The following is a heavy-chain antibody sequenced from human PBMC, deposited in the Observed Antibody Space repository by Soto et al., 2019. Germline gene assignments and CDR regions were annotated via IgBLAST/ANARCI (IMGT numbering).Heavy chain of an antibody. CDR2: ISGSGGST. J-gene: IGHJ4*02. Sequence: GGSLRLSCAASGFTFSSYAMSWVRQAPGKGLEWVSAISGSGGSTYYADSVKGRFTISRDNSKNTLYLQMNSLRAEDTAVYYCATAKYYDFWSGYYGQYYFDYWGQGTLVTVSS. V-gene: IGHV3-23*01. CDR3: ATAKYYDFWSGYYGQYYFDY. D-gene: IGHD3-3*01. CDR1: GFTFSSYA.